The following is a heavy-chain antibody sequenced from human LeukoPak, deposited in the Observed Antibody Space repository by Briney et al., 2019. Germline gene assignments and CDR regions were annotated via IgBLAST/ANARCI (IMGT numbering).Heavy chain of an antibody. Sequence: PGGSLRLSCVGSGFTFSTYWVNWVRQAPGKGLEWVANIKPDGSDKYYVDSARGRFTVSRDNAKNSAFLQMNSLRAEDTAIYYCATISAQTSDIWGQGTLVSVSS. CDR3: ATISAQTSDI. CDR2: IKPDGSDK. J-gene: IGHJ3*02. D-gene: IGHD5-24*01. V-gene: IGHV3-7*01. CDR1: GFTFSTYW.